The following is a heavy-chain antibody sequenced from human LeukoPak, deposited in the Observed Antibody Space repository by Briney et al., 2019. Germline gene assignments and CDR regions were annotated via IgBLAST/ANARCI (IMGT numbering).Heavy chain of an antibody. CDR2: ISSSGSTI. CDR1: GFTFSSYW. CDR3: AELGITMIGGV. J-gene: IGHJ6*04. Sequence: GGSLRLSCAASGFTFSSYWMHWVRQAPGEGLEWVSYISSSGSTIYYADSVKGRFTISRDNAKNSLYLQMNSLRAEDTAVYYCAELGITMIGGVWGKGTTVTISS. V-gene: IGHV3-48*04. D-gene: IGHD3-10*02.